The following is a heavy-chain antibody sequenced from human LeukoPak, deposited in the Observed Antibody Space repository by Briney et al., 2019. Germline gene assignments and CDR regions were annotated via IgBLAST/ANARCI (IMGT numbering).Heavy chain of an antibody. CDR1: GFTFSSYA. J-gene: IGHJ5*02. Sequence: PGGSLSLSCAASGFTFSSYAMSWVRQAPGKGLEWVSAISGSGGSTYYADSVKGRFTISRDNSKNTLYLQMNSLRAEDTAVYYCAKSARYDSSGSNTWFDPWGQGTLATVSS. V-gene: IGHV3-23*01. CDR3: AKSARYDSSGSNTWFDP. D-gene: IGHD3-22*01. CDR2: ISGSGGST.